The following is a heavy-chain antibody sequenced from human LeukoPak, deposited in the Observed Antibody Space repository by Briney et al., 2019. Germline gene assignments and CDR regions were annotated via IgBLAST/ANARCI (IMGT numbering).Heavy chain of an antibody. CDR2: ISSNGGST. CDR3: VKALGYCSGGSCLAFDI. D-gene: IGHD2-15*01. V-gene: IGHV3-64D*06. Sequence: GGSLTLSCSASGFTSSNYAVHWVRQAPGKGLEYVSAISSNGGSTYYADSVKGRFTISRDNSKNTLYLQMSSLRAEDTAVYYCVKALGYCSGGSCLAFDIWGQGTMVTVSS. CDR1: GFTSSNYA. J-gene: IGHJ3*02.